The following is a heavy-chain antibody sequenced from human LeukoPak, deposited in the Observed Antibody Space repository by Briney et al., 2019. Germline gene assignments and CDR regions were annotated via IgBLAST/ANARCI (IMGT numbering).Heavy chain of an antibody. J-gene: IGHJ6*02. CDR2: ISSSSSSYI. D-gene: IGHD3-10*01. Sequence: PGGSLRLSCAASGFTFSSYSMNWVRQAPGKGLEWVSSISSSSSSYIYYADSVKGRFTISRDNAKNSLYLQMNSLRAEDTAVYYCARDPPLLWGQLSHYGMDVWGQGTTVTVSS. CDR3: ARDPPLLWGQLSHYGMDV. V-gene: IGHV3-21*01. CDR1: GFTFSSYS.